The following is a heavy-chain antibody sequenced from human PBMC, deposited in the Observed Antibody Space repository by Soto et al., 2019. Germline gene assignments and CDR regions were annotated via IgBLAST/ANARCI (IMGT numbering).Heavy chain of an antibody. V-gene: IGHV1-58*02. CDR1: GFDFGSFG. CDR3: SADHPHTAIGWPV. Sequence: SVKVSCKASGFDFGSFGIQFLRQTRGRGLEWIGWIVVASGRTNYARQFQGRVAFSRDMSSTTAYMDLYDLKSDDTAAYFCSADHPHTAIGWPVWGQGTTVTVSS. J-gene: IGHJ6*02. CDR2: IVVASGRT.